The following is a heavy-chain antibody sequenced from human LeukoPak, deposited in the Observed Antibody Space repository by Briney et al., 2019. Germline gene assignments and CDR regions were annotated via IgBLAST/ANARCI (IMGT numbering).Heavy chain of an antibody. CDR3: AKRARPFGGGFDY. J-gene: IGHJ4*02. CDR1: GLSFGGYG. CDR2: IYSSGRT. V-gene: IGHV3-NL1*01. Sequence: GGSLRLSCEASGLSFGGYGMHWVRQAPGKGLEWVSVIYSSGRTSYADSVKGRFTISRDNSKNTLYLQMNSLRAEDTAVYYCAKRARPFGGGFDYWGQGTLVSVSS. D-gene: IGHD3-16*01.